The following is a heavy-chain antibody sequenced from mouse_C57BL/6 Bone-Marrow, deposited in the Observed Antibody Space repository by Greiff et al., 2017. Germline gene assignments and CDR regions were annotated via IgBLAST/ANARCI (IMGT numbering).Heavy chain of an antibody. CDR1: GYAFSSSW. D-gene: IGHD1-1*01. CDR2: IYPGDGDT. CDR3: AREEGFYYGSIHWYFDV. J-gene: IGHJ1*03. Sequence: VQLQESGPELVKPGASVKISCKASGYAFSSSWMNWVKQRPGKGLEWIGRIYPGDGDTNYNGKFKGKATLTADKSSSTAYMQLSSLTSEDSAVYFCAREEGFYYGSIHWYFDVWGTGTTVTVSS. V-gene: IGHV1-82*01.